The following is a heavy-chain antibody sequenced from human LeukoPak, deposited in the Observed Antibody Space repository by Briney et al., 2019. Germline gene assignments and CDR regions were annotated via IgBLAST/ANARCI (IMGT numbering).Heavy chain of an antibody. CDR2: IRSKANSYAT. CDR3: TSRHRLEHYYMDV. D-gene: IGHD1-1*01. Sequence: GGSLRLSCAASGFTFSGSAMHRVRQAPGKGLEWVGRIRSKANSYATAYAASVKGRFTISRDDSKNTAYLQMNSLKTEDTAVYYCTSRHRLEHYYMDVWGKGTTVTVSS. CDR1: GFTFSGSA. J-gene: IGHJ6*03. V-gene: IGHV3-73*01.